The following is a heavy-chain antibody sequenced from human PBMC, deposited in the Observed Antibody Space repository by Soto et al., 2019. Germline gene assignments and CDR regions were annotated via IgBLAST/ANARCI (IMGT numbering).Heavy chain of an antibody. D-gene: IGHD2-2*01. Sequence: QVHLVQSGAELKKSGASVRVSCKTSGYTYNRYGITWVRQAPGRGLELLGWISCYNHDTIYAQKVQGRLSMATDTSTSTAYMELRSLTSDDTAVYYCARDPSKTSGKKFDLDYWGQGTPVTVSS. V-gene: IGHV1-18*01. CDR3: ARDPSKTSGKKFDLDY. J-gene: IGHJ4*02. CDR2: ISCYNHDT. CDR1: GYTYNRYG.